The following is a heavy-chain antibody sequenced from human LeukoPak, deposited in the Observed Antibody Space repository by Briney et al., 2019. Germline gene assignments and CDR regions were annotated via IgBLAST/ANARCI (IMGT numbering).Heavy chain of an antibody. CDR1: GGSISSYY. J-gene: IGHJ5*02. Sequence: SETLSLTCAVSGGSISSYYWSWIRQPPGKGLERIGYIHDSGSTNYNPSLNNRVTFSLDTSKNQFFLKLSSVTAADTAVYYCATYIVGAYNWCDPWGQGTLVTVSS. V-gene: IGHV4-59*01. CDR3: ATYIVGAYNWCDP. CDR2: IHDSGST. D-gene: IGHD1-26*01.